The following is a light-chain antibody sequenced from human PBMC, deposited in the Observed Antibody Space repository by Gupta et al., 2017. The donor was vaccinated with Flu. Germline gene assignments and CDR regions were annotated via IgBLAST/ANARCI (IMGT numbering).Light chain of an antibody. CDR2: GAS. CDR1: RLWTT. Sequence: EIFLTRSPGTLSLSPGEAPASPAGPVRLWTTIAWYSQKPGQPPRLLIYGASTRATGIPERFSGGASGKDYTHTISRLEPDDFAVYYCQQDDYSPSNFGQGTKLEIK. J-gene: IGKJ2*01. CDR3: QQDDYSPSN. V-gene: IGKV3-20*01.